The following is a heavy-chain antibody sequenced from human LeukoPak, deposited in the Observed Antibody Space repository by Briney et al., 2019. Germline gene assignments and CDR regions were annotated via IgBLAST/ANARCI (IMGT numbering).Heavy chain of an antibody. Sequence: SETLSLTCAVYGGSFSGYYWSWIRQPPGKGLEWIGEINHSGSTSYNPSLKSRVTISVDTSKNQFSLKLSSVTAADTAVYYCASKKRGYQLLFRFDPWGQGTLVTVSS. CDR3: ASKKRGYQLLFRFDP. D-gene: IGHD2-2*01. V-gene: IGHV4-34*01. J-gene: IGHJ5*02. CDR1: GGSFSGYY. CDR2: INHSGST.